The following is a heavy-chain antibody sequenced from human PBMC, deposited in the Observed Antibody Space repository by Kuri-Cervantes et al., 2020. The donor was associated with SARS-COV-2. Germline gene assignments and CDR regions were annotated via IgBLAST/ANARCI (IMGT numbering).Heavy chain of an antibody. V-gene: IGHV1-2*04. J-gene: IGHJ6*02. CDR1: GYTFTGYY. D-gene: IGHD3-10*01. Sequence: ASVKVSFKASGYTFTGYYIHWVRQAPGQGLEWMGWINPNSGGTNYAQKFQGWVTVTRDTSINTAYMELSRLRSDDTAVYYCARARVRGVITTYYSYGMDVWGQGTTVTVSS. CDR3: ARARVRGVITTYYSYGMDV. CDR2: INPNSGGT.